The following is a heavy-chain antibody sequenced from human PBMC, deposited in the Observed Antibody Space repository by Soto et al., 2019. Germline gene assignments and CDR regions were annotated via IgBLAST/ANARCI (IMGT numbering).Heavy chain of an antibody. CDR3: ATELSEYCGGDCYAFDY. V-gene: IGHV4-4*07. CDR1: GGSISSYY. CDR2: IYTSGST. J-gene: IGHJ4*02. D-gene: IGHD2-21*02. Sequence: PSETLSLTXTVSGGSISSYYWSWIRQPAGKGLEWIGRIYTSGSTNYNPSLKSRVTMSVDTSKNQFSLKLSSVTAADTAVYYCATELSEYCGGDCYAFDYWGQGTLVTVSS.